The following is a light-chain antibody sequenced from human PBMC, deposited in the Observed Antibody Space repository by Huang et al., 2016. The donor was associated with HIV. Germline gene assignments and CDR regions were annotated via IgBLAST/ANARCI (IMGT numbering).Light chain of an antibody. J-gene: IGKJ1*01. Sequence: DIIMLQSPDSLAVSLGERATLNCRSSQSVYSSSTSKVYMAWFQQKPGQAPRLLLFWASTRESGVPYRFSGGGSGTHCTLTISNLEAEYAAIYYCQQYYSSPQTFGQGTRVEVK. CDR2: WAS. CDR3: QQYYSSPQT. CDR1: QSVYSSSTSKVY. V-gene: IGKV4-1*01.